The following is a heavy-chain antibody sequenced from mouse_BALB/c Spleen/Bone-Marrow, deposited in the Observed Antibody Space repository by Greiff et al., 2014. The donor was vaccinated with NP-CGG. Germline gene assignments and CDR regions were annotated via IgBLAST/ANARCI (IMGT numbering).Heavy chain of an antibody. J-gene: IGHJ2*01. CDR1: GFNIKDTY. V-gene: IGHV14-3*02. CDR2: IDPANGYT. CDR3: ARSDY. Sequence: EVQLQQSGAELVKPGASVKLSCTASGFNIKDTYMHWVKQRPEQGLEWIGSIDPANGYTKYDPKFQGKATITADTSSNTAYLQLSSLASEDTAVYCCARSDYWGQGTTLTVSS.